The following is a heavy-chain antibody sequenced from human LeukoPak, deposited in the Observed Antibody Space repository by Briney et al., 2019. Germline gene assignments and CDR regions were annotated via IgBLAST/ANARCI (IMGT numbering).Heavy chain of an antibody. J-gene: IGHJ6*03. D-gene: IGHD4-11*01. CDR2: ISAYNGNT. Sequence: ASVKVSCKASGYTFTSYGISWVRQAPGQGLEWMGWISAYNGNTNYAQKLQGRVTMTTDASTSTAYMELRSLRSDDTAVYYCARGSQDSNHYYYYYMDVWGKGTTVTVSS. CDR1: GYTFTSYG. V-gene: IGHV1-18*01. CDR3: ARGSQDSNHYYYYYMDV.